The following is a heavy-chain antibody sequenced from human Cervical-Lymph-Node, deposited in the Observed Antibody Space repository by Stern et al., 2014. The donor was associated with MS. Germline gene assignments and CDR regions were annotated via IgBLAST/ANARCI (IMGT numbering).Heavy chain of an antibody. D-gene: IGHD1-26*01. CDR1: GFTFSTYW. Sequence: EVQLEESGGGLVQPGGSLRLSCAASGFTFSTYWMTWVRQSPGKGLEWVANIKQDGSEQYYATPVKGRFSISRDNAKDSVFLQMNSLRVDDTAVYYCARDLVAATRRGSFDIWGQGTMVIVSS. CDR2: IKQDGSEQ. V-gene: IGHV3-7*01. J-gene: IGHJ3*02. CDR3: ARDLVAATRRGSFDI.